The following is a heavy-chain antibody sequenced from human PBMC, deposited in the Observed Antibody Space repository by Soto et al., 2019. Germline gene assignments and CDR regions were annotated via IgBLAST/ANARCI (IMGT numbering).Heavy chain of an antibody. D-gene: IGHD3-22*01. Sequence: QVQLVQSGAEVKKPGSSVKVSCKASGGTFSSYAISWVRQAPGQGLEWMGGIIPIFGTANYAQKFQGRVTIPADEYTSTAYMERSSLRSEDTAVYYCARVAMGSSGYYYYYFDYWGQGTLVTVSS. CDR3: ARVAMGSSGYYYYYFDY. CDR2: IIPIFGTA. V-gene: IGHV1-69*12. CDR1: GGTFSSYA. J-gene: IGHJ4*02.